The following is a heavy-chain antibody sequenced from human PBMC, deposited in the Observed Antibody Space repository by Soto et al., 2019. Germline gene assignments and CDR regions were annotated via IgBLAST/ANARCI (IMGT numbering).Heavy chain of an antibody. CDR2: ISSSGSYI. D-gene: IGHD4-17*01. CDR1: GFTFSTYS. CDR3: ARALTTVVTPDY. V-gene: IGHV3-21*01. J-gene: IGHJ4*02. Sequence: EVQLVESGGGLVKPGGSLRLSCVASGFTFSTYSMTWVRQAPGKGLEWVSSISSSGSYIYYADSVKGRFAISRDNAKNSLYLQMDSLRAEDTAVYYCARALTTVVTPDYWGQGTLVTVSS.